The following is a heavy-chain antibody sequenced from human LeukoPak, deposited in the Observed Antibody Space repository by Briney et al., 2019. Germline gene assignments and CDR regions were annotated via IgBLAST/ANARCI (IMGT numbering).Heavy chain of an antibody. V-gene: IGHV4-34*01. CDR2: INHSGST. Sequence: SETLSLTCAVYGGSFSGYYWSWIRQPPGKGLEWIGEINHSGSTNYDPSLKSRVTISVDTSKNQFSLKLNSVTAADTAVYYCARQYIVVVQSWYFDLWGRGTLVTVSS. CDR3: ARQYIVVVQSWYFDL. CDR1: GGSFSGYY. J-gene: IGHJ2*01. D-gene: IGHD2-2*01.